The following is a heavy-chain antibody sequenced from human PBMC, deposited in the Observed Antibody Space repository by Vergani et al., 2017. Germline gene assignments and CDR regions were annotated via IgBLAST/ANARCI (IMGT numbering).Heavy chain of an antibody. CDR1: GYSLITNW. CDR2: IYPGDSDT. J-gene: IGHJ4*02. CDR3: ARAQGFIYGYVVDY. V-gene: IGHV5-51*01. Sequence: EVQLMQSGAEVKKPGESLKISCSASGYSLITNWIDWVRLRPGKGLEWMGVIYPGDSDTRYSPSFQGQITISADKPINTAYLQWNSLKASDTAIYFCARAQGFIYGYVVDYWGQGTLVTVSS. D-gene: IGHD5-18*01.